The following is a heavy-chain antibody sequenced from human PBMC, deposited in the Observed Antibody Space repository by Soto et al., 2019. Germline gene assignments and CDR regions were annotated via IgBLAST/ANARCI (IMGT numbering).Heavy chain of an antibody. Sequence: EVQLVESGGGLVQPGGSLRLSCAASGFTFSSYWMSWVRQAPGKGLEWVANIKQDGSEKYYVDSVKGRFTISRDNAKNSLYLQMNSLRAEDTAVYYCARDAVGYYYFWSGHSYGMDVWGQGTTVTVSS. CDR3: ARDAVGYYYFWSGHSYGMDV. D-gene: IGHD3-3*01. V-gene: IGHV3-7*05. CDR1: GFTFSSYW. J-gene: IGHJ6*02. CDR2: IKQDGSEK.